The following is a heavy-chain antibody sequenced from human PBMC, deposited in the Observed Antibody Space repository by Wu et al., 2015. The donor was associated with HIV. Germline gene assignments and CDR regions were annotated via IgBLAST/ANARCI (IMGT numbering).Heavy chain of an antibody. CDR2: IIPIFGTA. D-gene: IGHD3-10*01. Sequence: QVQLVQSGAEVKKPGSSVKVSCKASGGTFSSYAISWVRQAPGQGLEWMGGIIPIFGTANYAQKFQGRVTITTDESTSTAYMELSSLRSEDTAVYYCARSQGDYGSGSYTGRDAFDIWGQGTMVTVSS. J-gene: IGHJ3*02. V-gene: IGHV1-69*05. CDR3: ARSQGDYGSGSYTGRDAFDI. CDR1: GGTFSSYA.